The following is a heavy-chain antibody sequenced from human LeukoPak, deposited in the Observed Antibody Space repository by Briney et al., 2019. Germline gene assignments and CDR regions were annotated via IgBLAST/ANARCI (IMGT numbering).Heavy chain of an antibody. Sequence: PSETLSLTCTVSGGSISSSSYYWGWLRQPPGKGREWFGSIYYSGSTYYNPSLKSRVTISVDTSKNQFSLKLSSVTAADTAVYYCASSPRNYYGSGSLGDWGQGTLVTVSS. D-gene: IGHD3-10*01. J-gene: IGHJ4*02. CDR1: GGSISSSSYY. CDR3: ASSPRNYYGSGSLGD. V-gene: IGHV4-39*07. CDR2: IYYSGST.